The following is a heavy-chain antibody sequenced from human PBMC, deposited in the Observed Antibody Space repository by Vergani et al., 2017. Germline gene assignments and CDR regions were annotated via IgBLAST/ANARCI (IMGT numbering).Heavy chain of an antibody. CDR3: ARAXRGIVATQDNWFDP. D-gene: IGHD3-22*01. Sequence: QVQLVESGGGVVQPGRSLRLSCAASGFTFSSYAMHWVRQAPGKGLEWVAVISYDGSNKYYADSVKGRFTISRDNSKNTLYLQMNSLRAEDTAVYYCARAXRGIVATQDNWFDPWGQGTLVTVSS. CDR2: ISYDGSNK. J-gene: IGHJ5*02. CDR1: GFTFSSYA. V-gene: IGHV3-30-3*01.